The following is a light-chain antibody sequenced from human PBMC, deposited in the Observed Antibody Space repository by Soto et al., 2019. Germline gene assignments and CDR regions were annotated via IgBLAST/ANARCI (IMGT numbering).Light chain of an antibody. CDR3: SSDTSSSTWV. CDR1: SSDVGGYNY. J-gene: IGLJ1*01. CDR2: DVS. V-gene: IGLV2-14*01. Sequence: QSALTQPASVSGSPGQSITISCTGTSSDVGGYNYVSWYQQHPGKAPKLMIYDVSNRPSGVSNRFSGSKSGNTASLTISGRQAEDEADCYCSSDTSSSTWVFGTGSKVTVL.